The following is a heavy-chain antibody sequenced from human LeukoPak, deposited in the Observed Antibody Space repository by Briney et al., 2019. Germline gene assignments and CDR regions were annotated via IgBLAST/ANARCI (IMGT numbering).Heavy chain of an antibody. CDR3: ARGTYYYDSSGYYHFDY. J-gene: IGHJ4*02. Sequence: PGGSLRLSCAASGFTFSTYAMSWVRQAPGKGLEWVSVVSGTGGRTYYADSVKGRFTISRDNAKNSLYLQMNSLRAEDTAVYYCARGTYYYDSSGYYHFDYWGQGTLVTVSS. CDR2: VSGTGGRT. D-gene: IGHD3-22*01. CDR1: GFTFSTYA. V-gene: IGHV3-23*01.